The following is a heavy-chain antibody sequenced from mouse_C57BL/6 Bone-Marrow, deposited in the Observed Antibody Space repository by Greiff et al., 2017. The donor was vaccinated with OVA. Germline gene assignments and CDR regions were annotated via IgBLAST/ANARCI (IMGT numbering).Heavy chain of an antibody. J-gene: IGHJ3*01. D-gene: IGHD1-1*01. CDR3: AIIYYYGREAY. V-gene: IGHV5-9*01. CDR2: ISGGGGNT. CDR1: GFTFSSYT. Sequence: EVQLVESGGGLVKPGGSLKLSCAASGFTFSSYTMSWVRQTPEKRLEWVATISGGGGNTYYPDSVKGRFTISRDNAKNTLYLQMSSLRSEDTALYYCAIIYYYGREAYWGQGTLVTVSA.